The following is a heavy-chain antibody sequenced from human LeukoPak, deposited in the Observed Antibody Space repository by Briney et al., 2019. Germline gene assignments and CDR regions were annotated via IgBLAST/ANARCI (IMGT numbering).Heavy chain of an antibody. V-gene: IGHV4-59*01. J-gene: IGHJ4*02. CDR2: IYYSGTT. CDR1: GGSMTNYY. CDR3: ARGGRSMDY. Sequence: SETLSLTCSVSGGSMTNYYWSWIRQPPGKGLEWIGYIYYSGTTNYNPSLKSRVTISVDTSKTQFSVKLTSVTAADTAVYYCARGGRSMDYWGQGTLVTVSS.